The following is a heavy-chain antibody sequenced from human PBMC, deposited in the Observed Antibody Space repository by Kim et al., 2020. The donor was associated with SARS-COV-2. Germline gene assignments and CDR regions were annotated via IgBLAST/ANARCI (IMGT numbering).Heavy chain of an antibody. CDR2: INHSGST. D-gene: IGHD6-19*01. Sequence: SETLSLTCAVYGGSFSGYYWSWIRQPPGKGLEWIGEINHSGSTNYNPSLKSRVTISVDTSKNQFSLKLSSVTAADTAVYYCARGRWVGSGWYLGYYYYGMDVWGQGTTVTVSS. J-gene: IGHJ6*02. CDR1: GGSFSGYY. CDR3: ARGRWVGSGWYLGYYYYGMDV. V-gene: IGHV4-34*01.